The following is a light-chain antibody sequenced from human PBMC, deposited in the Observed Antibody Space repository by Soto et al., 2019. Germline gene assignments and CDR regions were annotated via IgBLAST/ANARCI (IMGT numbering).Light chain of an antibody. Sequence: EIVLTQSPGILSLSPGERVTLSCRASRSVSSGYLAWYQQRPGQAPRLLIYETSSGATGVPARFSGSGSGTDFTLTISRLEPEDAAVYYCQEYGSSYTFGQGTKLEIK. J-gene: IGKJ2*01. V-gene: IGKV3-20*01. CDR3: QEYGSSYT. CDR2: ETS. CDR1: RSVSSGY.